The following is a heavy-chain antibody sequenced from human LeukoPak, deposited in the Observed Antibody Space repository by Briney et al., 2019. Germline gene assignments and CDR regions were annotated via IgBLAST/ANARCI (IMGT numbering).Heavy chain of an antibody. J-gene: IGHJ4*02. CDR2: ISNSNTYT. CDR3: AMSGIIDY. CDR1: GFTFSDYY. D-gene: IGHD3-16*01. Sequence: PGGSLRLSCSASGFTFSDYYMSWIRQAPGKGLEWVSYISNSNTYTNYADSVKGRFTISRDNAKNSLYLRMNSLRAEDTAVYYCAMSGIIDYWGQGTLVTVSS. V-gene: IGHV3-11*06.